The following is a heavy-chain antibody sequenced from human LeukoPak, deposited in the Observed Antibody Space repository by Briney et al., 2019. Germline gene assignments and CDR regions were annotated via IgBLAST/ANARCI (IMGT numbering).Heavy chain of an antibody. J-gene: IGHJ4*02. Sequence: GGSLRLSCAASGFTFSNAWMSWVRQAPGKGLEWVGRIKSKIDGGTTDYAAPVKGRFTISRDDSKNTLYLQMNSLKTEDTAVYYCTTHFMITFGGVIVPGDYWGQGTLVTVSS. CDR3: TTHFMITFGGVIVPGDY. CDR2: IKSKIDGGTT. V-gene: IGHV3-15*01. D-gene: IGHD3-16*02. CDR1: GFTFSNAW.